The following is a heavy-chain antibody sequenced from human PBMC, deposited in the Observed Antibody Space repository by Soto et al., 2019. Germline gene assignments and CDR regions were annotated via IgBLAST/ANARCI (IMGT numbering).Heavy chain of an antibody. D-gene: IGHD2-8*01. CDR2: ISTNNGNT. J-gene: IGHJ6*02. V-gene: IGHV1-18*04. CDR3: ARSQVLMVYAIYGMDV. CDR1: GYTFTSYG. Sequence: ASVKVSCKASGYTFTSYGINWVRQAPGQGLEWMGWISTNNGNTNYAQKFQGRVTMTTDSSTTTAYMDLRSLRSDDTAVYYCARSQVLMVYAIYGMDVWGQGTTVTVYS.